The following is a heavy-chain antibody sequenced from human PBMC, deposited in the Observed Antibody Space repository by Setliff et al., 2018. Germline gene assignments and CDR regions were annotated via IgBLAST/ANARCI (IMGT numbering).Heavy chain of an antibody. J-gene: IGHJ4*02. V-gene: IGHV3-43*01. Sequence: GASVKVSCAASGFTFDDYTMHWVRQAPGKGLEWVSLISWDGGSTYYADSVKGRFTISRDNSKNSLYLQMNSLRTEDTALYYCAKDIAGGSSGYYFDYWGQGTLVTVSS. D-gene: IGHD3-22*01. CDR1: GFTFDDYT. CDR2: ISWDGGST. CDR3: AKDIAGGSSGYYFDY.